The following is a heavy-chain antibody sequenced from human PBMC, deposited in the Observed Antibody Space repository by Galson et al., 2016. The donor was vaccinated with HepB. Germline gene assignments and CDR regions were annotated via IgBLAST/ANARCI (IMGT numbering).Heavy chain of an antibody. Sequence: CAISGDSVSSENAGWNWIRQSPSRGLEWLGETYYRSKWYSDYAPSVRSRITISADTSKNQFSLQFKSVTPEDTAVYYCARHWDSTWYYFDYWGQGTLVTVSS. CDR2: TYYRSKWYS. CDR3: ARHWDSTWYYFDY. D-gene: IGHD1-7*01. CDR1: GDSVSSENAG. V-gene: IGHV6-1*01. J-gene: IGHJ4*02.